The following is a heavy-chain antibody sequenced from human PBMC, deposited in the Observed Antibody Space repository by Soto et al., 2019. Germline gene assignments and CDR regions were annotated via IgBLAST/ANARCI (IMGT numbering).Heavy chain of an antibody. CDR2: MYYSGST. Sequence: QVQLQESGPGLVKPSQTLSLTCTVSGDSISSGGHYWSWIRQHPGKGLEWIGYMYYSGSTYYNPSLKSRVTMLVDKSKIQFSRKRSSVTAADTAVYYGARLSGSGSSYHWLDPWGQGTLVTVSS. CDR3: ARLSGSGSSYHWLDP. D-gene: IGHD3-10*01. J-gene: IGHJ5*02. V-gene: IGHV4-31*03. CDR1: GDSISSGGHY.